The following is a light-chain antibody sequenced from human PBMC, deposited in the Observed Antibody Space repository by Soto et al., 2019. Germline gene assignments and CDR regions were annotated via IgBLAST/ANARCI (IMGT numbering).Light chain of an antibody. CDR1: QSISSW. V-gene: IGKV1-5*01. CDR3: QQYNSYWT. Sequence: DIQMTQSPSTLSASVGDRVTITSRASQSISSWLAWYQQKPGKAPKLLIYDASSLESVVPSRFSGSGSGTEFTLTISSLQPDDFATYYCQQYNSYWTFGQGTKV. CDR2: DAS. J-gene: IGKJ1*01.